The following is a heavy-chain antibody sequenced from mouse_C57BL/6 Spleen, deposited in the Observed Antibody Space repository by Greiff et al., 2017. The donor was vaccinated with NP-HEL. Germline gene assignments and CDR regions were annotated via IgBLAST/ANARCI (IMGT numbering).Heavy chain of an antibody. Sequence: VQLQQSGPGLVAPSQSLSITCTVSGFSLTSYAISWVRQPPGKGLEWLGVIWTGGGTNYNSALKSRLSISKDNSKSQVFLKMNSLQTDDTARYYCATYYYGSSYALYAMDYWGQGTSVTVSS. CDR2: IWTGGGT. CDR3: ATYYYGSSYALYAMDY. D-gene: IGHD1-1*01. CDR1: GFSLTSYA. J-gene: IGHJ4*01. V-gene: IGHV2-9-1*01.